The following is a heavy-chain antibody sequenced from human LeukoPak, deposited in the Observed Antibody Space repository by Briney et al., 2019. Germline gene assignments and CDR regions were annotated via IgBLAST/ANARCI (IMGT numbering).Heavy chain of an antibody. CDR3: ARVTSDYVWGSYRPPSRWFDP. D-gene: IGHD3-16*02. CDR2: IYYSGGT. CDR1: GGSISSGGYY. J-gene: IGHJ5*02. V-gene: IGHV4-31*03. Sequence: SETLSLTCTVSGGSISSGGYYWSWIRQHPGKGLEWIGYIYYSGGTYYNPSLKSRVTISVDTSKNQFSLKLSSVTAADTAVYYCARVTSDYVWGSYRPPSRWFDPWGQGTLVTVSS.